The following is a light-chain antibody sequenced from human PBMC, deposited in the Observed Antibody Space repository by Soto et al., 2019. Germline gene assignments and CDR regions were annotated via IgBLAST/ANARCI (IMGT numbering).Light chain of an antibody. CDR2: GAS. CDR3: QQSGSSPYT. V-gene: IGKV3-20*01. CDR1: QSVSSSY. Sequence: EIVLTQSPGTLSLSPGERVTLSCRASQSVSSSYLAWYQQKPGQAPRLLIYGASKRATGVPGTFSGSGSGTDFTLTISRLEPEDFAVYFCQQSGSSPYTFGQGTKLET. J-gene: IGKJ2*01.